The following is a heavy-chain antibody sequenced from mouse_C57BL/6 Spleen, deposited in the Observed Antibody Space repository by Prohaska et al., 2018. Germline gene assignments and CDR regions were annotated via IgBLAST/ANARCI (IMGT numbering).Heavy chain of an antibody. D-gene: IGHD1-1*01. CDR3: ARNKDYGSSYAAYYFDY. CDR2: INPNNGGT. Sequence: HGKSLEWIGDINPNNGGTIYNQKFKGKATLTVDKSSSTAYMELRSLTSEDTAVYYCARNKDYGSSYAAYYFDYWGQGTTLTVSS. V-gene: IGHV1-18*01. J-gene: IGHJ2*01.